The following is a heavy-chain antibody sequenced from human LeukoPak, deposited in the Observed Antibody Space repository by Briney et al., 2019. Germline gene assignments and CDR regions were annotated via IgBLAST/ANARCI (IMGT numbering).Heavy chain of an antibody. J-gene: IGHJ5*02. CDR2: IYSGGNT. Sequence: GGSLRLSCAASGLTVSSNYMSWVRQAPGKGLEWVSVIYSGGNTYYADSVKGRFTISRDNSKNTLYLQMESLRGEDTAVYYCARETYSDYSSIWYRWFDPWGQGTLVTVSS. D-gene: IGHD6-13*01. CDR3: ARETYSDYSSIWYRWFDP. V-gene: IGHV3-66*01. CDR1: GLTVSSNY.